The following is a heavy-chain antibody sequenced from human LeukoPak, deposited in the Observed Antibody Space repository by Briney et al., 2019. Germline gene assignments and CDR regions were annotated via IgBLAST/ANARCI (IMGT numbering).Heavy chain of an antibody. D-gene: IGHD2-2*01. CDR3: ARDPGGQLLHNWFDP. CDR1: GGPIGSYY. Sequence: SETLSLTCTVSGGPIGSYYWSWIRQPAGKGLEWIGRIYTSGSTNYNPSLKRRVTMSVDTSKNQFSLKLSSVTAADTAVYYCARDPGGQLLHNWFDPWGQGTLVTVSS. V-gene: IGHV4-4*07. J-gene: IGHJ5*02. CDR2: IYTSGST.